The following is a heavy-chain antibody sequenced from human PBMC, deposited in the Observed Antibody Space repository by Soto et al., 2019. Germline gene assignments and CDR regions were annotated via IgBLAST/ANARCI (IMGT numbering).Heavy chain of an antibody. V-gene: IGHV4-31*03. J-gene: IGHJ6*02. CDR2: IYYSGST. D-gene: IGHD3-10*01. Sequence: QVQLQESGPGLVKPSQTLSLTCTVSGGSISSGGYYWSWIRQHPGKGLEWIGYIYYSGSTYYNPSLKSRVTILVDTSKNQFSLKLSSVTAADTAVYYCSVWFGEEESYYGMDVWGQGTTVTVSS. CDR1: GGSISSGGYY. CDR3: SVWFGEEESYYGMDV.